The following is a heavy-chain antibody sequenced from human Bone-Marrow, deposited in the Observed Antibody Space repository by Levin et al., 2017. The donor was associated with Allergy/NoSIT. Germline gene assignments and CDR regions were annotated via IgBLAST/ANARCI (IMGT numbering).Heavy chain of an antibody. CDR2: IKTDGSQK. V-gene: IGHV3-7*03. J-gene: IGHJ4*02. Sequence: GESLKISCAASGFSFSSYWMSWVRQAPGKGPEWVANIKTDGSQKYYVDSVKGRFTISRDNANNSVYLQMNSLRAEDTAIYFCVSGSGTFGIDDWGRGTLVTVSS. CDR3: VSGSGTFGIDD. CDR1: GFSFSSYW. D-gene: IGHD1-26*01.